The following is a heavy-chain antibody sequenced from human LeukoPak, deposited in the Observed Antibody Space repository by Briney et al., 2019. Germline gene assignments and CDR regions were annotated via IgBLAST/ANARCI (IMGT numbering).Heavy chain of an antibody. CDR2: INHSGST. J-gene: IGHJ5*02. D-gene: IGHD3-10*01. Sequence: SETLSLTCAVYGGSFSGYYWSWIRQPPGKGLEWIGEINHSGSTNYNPSLKSRVTISVDTSKNQFSLKLSSVTAADTAVYYCVRGSGAWFDPWGQGTLVTVSS. CDR3: VRGSGAWFDP. V-gene: IGHV4-34*01. CDR1: GGSFSGYY.